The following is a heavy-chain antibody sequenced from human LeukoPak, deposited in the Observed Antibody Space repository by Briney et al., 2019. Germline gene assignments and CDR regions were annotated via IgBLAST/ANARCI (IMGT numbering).Heavy chain of an antibody. CDR3: AKSWAHIAAAGNVWFDP. CDR1: GFTFSGYA. CDR2: ISGSGGST. D-gene: IGHD6-13*01. Sequence: GGSLRLSCAASGFTFSGYAMSWVRKAPGKGLELVSAISGSGGSTYYADSVKGRFTISRDNSKNTLYLQMNSLRAEDTAVYYCAKSWAHIAAAGNVWFDPWGQGTLVTVSS. V-gene: IGHV3-23*01. J-gene: IGHJ5*02.